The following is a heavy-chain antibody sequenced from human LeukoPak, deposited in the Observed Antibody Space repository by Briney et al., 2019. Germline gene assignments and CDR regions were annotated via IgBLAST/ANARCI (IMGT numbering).Heavy chain of an antibody. Sequence: ASVKVSCKASGYTLTSYAIHWVRQAPGQRLERMGWINTGNGNTKYSQKFQGRVTITRDTSANTAYMELSSLRFEDTAVYYCARGGSRMTTFYIIDYWGQGTLVTVSS. CDR3: ARGGSRMTTFYIIDY. CDR1: GYTLTSYA. J-gene: IGHJ4*02. CDR2: INTGNGNT. V-gene: IGHV1-3*04. D-gene: IGHD4-11*01.